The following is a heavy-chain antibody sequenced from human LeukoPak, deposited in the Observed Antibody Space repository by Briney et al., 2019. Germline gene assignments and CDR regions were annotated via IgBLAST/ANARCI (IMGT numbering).Heavy chain of an antibody. CDR2: INSDGSST. V-gene: IGHV3-74*01. Sequence: GGSLRLSCAASGFTFSSYWMHWVRQAPGKGLVWVSRINSDGSSTSYADTVKGRFTISRDNAKNTLYLQMNSLRAEDTAVYYCARVGARLGAFDIWGQGTMVTVSS. CDR1: GFTFSSYW. J-gene: IGHJ3*02. D-gene: IGHD6-25*01. CDR3: ARVGARLGAFDI.